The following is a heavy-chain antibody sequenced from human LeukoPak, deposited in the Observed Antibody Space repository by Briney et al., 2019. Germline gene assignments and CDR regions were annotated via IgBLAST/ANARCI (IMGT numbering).Heavy chain of an antibody. CDR3: AKAQYYGSGSSRFDY. Sequence: GGSLRLSCAASGFTFSSYAMSWVRQAPGKGLEWVSAISGSGGSTYYADSVKGRFTISRDNSKNTLYPQMNSLRAEDTAVYYCAKAQYYGSGSSRFDYWGQGTLVTVSS. V-gene: IGHV3-23*01. CDR1: GFTFSSYA. D-gene: IGHD3-10*01. CDR2: ISGSGGST. J-gene: IGHJ4*02.